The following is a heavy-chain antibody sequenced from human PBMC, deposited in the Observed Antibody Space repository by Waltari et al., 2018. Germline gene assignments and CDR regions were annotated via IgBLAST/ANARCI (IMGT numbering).Heavy chain of an antibody. CDR1: GGSFTGHY. CDR3: ARGRGWEDLVAGDYYYGMDV. D-gene: IGHD6-19*01. CDR2: VNQSGHT. Sequence: QLHLQQWGAGLLRPSETLSLTCGVDGGSFTGHYWSWIRQTPGKGLEWIGEVNQSGHTNYNPSLTSRVTISVDTSKSQFFLTLISVTAADTAVYCARGRGWEDLVAGDYYYGMDVWGQGTTVTVSS. V-gene: IGHV4-34*01. J-gene: IGHJ6*02.